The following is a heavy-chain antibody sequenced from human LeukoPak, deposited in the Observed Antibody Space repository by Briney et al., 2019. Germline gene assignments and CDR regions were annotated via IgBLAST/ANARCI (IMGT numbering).Heavy chain of an antibody. D-gene: IGHD3-10*01. CDR3: ARTMVRGVITSSFDF. J-gene: IGHJ4*02. CDR2: IYPSDSDT. V-gene: IGHV5-51*01. Sequence: GASLKISCKGSGCRFTSYWIGWLRQMPGKGLEWMGIIYPSDSDTRYSSSFQGQVTISADKSVSTAYLQWSSLEASDTAMYYCARTMVRGVITSSFDFWGQGTLVTVSS. CDR1: GCRFTSYW.